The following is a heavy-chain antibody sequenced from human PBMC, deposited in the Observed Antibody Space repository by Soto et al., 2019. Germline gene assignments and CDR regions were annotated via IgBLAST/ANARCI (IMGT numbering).Heavy chain of an antibody. CDR3: ARGGGVGVAGSAAFDM. CDR2: INPATGAA. V-gene: IGHV1-2*02. CDR1: GYPVTAYY. Sequence: QLHLVQSGAVVKKPGASVTVSCSAAGYPVTAYYMHWVRQAPGRGLERMGGINPATGAAKYTQTFQGRVPMARDTSTGTGFMELSGLTSEDTAVFYCARGGGVGVAGSAAFDMWGQGTLVTVSS. J-gene: IGHJ3*02. D-gene: IGHD3-3*01.